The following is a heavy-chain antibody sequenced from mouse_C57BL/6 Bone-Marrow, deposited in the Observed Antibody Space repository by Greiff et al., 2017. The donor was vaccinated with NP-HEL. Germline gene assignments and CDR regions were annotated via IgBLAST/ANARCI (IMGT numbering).Heavy chain of an antibody. CDR3: ARTPLYYSGTD. CDR1: GYTFTSYW. D-gene: IGHD1-1*01. Sequence: VQLQQPGAELVKPGASVKMSCKASGYTFTSYWITWVKQRPGQGLEWIGDIYPGSGSTNYNETFKSKATLTVDTSSSTAYMQLSSLTSEDSAVYYCARTPLYYSGTDWGQGTTLTVSS. V-gene: IGHV1-55*01. J-gene: IGHJ2*01. CDR2: IYPGSGST.